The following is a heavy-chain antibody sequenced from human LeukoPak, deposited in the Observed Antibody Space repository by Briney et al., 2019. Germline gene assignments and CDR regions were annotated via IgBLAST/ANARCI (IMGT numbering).Heavy chain of an antibody. CDR2: IYYSGST. Sequence: SETLSLTCTVSGGSVSSGSYYWSWIRQPPGKGLEWIGYIYYSGSTNYDPSLKSRVTISVDTSKNQFSLKLSSVTAADTAVYYCARNGYSYGKNWFDPWGQGTLVTVSS. D-gene: IGHD5-18*01. CDR1: GGSVSSGSYY. CDR3: ARNGYSYGKNWFDP. J-gene: IGHJ5*02. V-gene: IGHV4-61*01.